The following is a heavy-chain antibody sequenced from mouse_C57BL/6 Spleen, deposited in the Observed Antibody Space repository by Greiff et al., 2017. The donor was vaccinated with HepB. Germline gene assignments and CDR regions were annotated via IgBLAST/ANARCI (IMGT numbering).Heavy chain of an antibody. J-gene: IGHJ2*01. V-gene: IGHV1-64*01. CDR1: GYTFTSYW. CDR2: IHPNSGST. D-gene: IGHD1-1*01. CDR3: ASSNTDVAEVDY. Sequence: VQLQQPGAELVKPGASVKLSCKASGYTFTSYWMHWVKQRPGQGLEWIGMIHPNSGSTNYNEKFKSKATLTVDKSSSTAYMQLSSLTSEDSAVYYCASSNTDVAEVDYWGQGTTLTVSS.